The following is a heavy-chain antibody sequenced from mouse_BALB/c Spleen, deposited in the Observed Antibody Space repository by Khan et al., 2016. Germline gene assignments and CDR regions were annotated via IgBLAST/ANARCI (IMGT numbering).Heavy chain of an antibody. V-gene: IGHV14-3*02. D-gene: IGHD2-3*01. Sequence: VRLQQSGAELVKPGASVKLSCTASGFNIRDTYVHWVKQRPEQGLEWIGRIDPANGNSKYDPKFQGKATITADTSSNTAYLQIRSLTSEDTAADYYATDGYYNHWGQGTTLTVSS. CDR1: GFNIRDTY. CDR3: ATDGYYNH. CDR2: IDPANGNS. J-gene: IGHJ2*01.